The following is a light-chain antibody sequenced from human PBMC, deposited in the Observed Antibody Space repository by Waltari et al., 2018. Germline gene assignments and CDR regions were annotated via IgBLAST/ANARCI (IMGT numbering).Light chain of an antibody. CDR1: SSDVGGYNY. J-gene: IGLJ2*01. CDR2: EVS. V-gene: IGLV2-8*01. Sequence: QSALTQPPSASGSPGQSVTIPCPGTSSDVGGYNYVSWYQQHPGKAPKLMIYEVSKRPSGVPDRFSGSKSGNTASLTVSGLQAEDEADYYCSSYAGSNNLVFGGGTKLTAL. CDR3: SSYAGSNNLV.